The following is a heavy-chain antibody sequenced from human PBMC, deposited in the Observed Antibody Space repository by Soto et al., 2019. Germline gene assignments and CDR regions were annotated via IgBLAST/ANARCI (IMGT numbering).Heavy chain of an antibody. CDR2: VIHTGRT. Sequence: SETLSLTRTVYARSFSGYYWSWLRQHAGKGLEWIGDVIHTGRTNYNPSLKGRVTISVDTSKNQFSLNLSSVTAADTAVYYCARSPKSSDFPYYFYFWGQGTQVT. J-gene: IGHJ4*02. V-gene: IGHV4-34*12. CDR1: ARSFSGYY. CDR3: ARSPKSSDFPYYFYF. D-gene: IGHD2-21*02.